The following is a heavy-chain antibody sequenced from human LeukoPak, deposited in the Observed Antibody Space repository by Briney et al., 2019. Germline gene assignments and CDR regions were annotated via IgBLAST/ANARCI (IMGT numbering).Heavy chain of an antibody. CDR2: IHSDGSDT. CDR1: GFIFSSYW. V-gene: IGHV3-74*01. D-gene: IGHD6-19*01. Sequence: GGSLRLPCAASGFIFSSYWMHWVRQAPGKGLVWVSRIHSDGSDTTYADSVKGRFTISRDNAKNTLYLQMNSLRAEDTAVYYCAREGNSGWRDDGFDIWGQGTMVTVSS. CDR3: AREGNSGWRDDGFDI. J-gene: IGHJ3*02.